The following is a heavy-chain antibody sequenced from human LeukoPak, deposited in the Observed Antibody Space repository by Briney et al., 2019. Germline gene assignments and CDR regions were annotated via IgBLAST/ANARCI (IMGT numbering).Heavy chain of an antibody. V-gene: IGHV1-2*02. CDR2: INPNSGGT. D-gene: IGHD6-13*01. J-gene: IGHJ4*02. CDR3: AREDATLVAAAGTSLFDY. Sequence: GASVKVSCKASGYTFTTYGISWVRQAPGQGLEWMGWINPNSGGTNYAQKFQGRVTMTRDTSISTAYMELSRLRSDDTAVYYCAREDATLVAAAGTSLFDYWGQGTLVTVSS. CDR1: GYTFTTYG.